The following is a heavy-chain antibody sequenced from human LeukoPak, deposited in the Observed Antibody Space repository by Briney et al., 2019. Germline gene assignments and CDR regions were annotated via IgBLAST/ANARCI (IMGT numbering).Heavy chain of an antibody. CDR1: GFTFSSYW. V-gene: IGHV3-7*01. CDR3: VRPRPGYYMDV. J-gene: IGHJ6*03. Sequence: GGSLRLSCAASGFTFSSYWMSWVRQAPGKGLEWVANIKQDGSEKYYVDSVKGRFTISRDNAKNSLYLQMNSLRAEDTAVYYCVRPRPGYYMDVWGKGTTVTVSS. D-gene: IGHD1-1*01. CDR2: IKQDGSEK.